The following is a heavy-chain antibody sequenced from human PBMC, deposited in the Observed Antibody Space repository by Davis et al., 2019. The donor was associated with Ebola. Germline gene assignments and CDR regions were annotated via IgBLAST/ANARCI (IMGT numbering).Heavy chain of an antibody. V-gene: IGHV5-51*01. J-gene: IGHJ6*02. CDR1: GYNFTTSW. Sequence: GESLKISCQGFGYNFTTSWISWVRQMPGKGLDWMGVIYPGDSDTRYSPSFQGQVTISADNSISTTYLQWSSLKASDSAMYYCTRRGAAAADGLDVWGQGTTVTVSS. CDR2: IYPGDSDT. CDR3: TRRGAAAADGLDV. D-gene: IGHD6-13*01.